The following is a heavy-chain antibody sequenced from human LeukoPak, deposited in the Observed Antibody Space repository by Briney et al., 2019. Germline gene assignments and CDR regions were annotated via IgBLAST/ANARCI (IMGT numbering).Heavy chain of an antibody. CDR1: GYTFTDSG. CDR2: MSTYTGAT. J-gene: IGHJ4*02. Sequence: VASVKVSCKASGYTFTDSGISWVRQAPGQGLEWMGLMSTYTGATDYAQKFQGRVTMTTDTSTTTAYLELKRLRSDDTAVYYCARRLHSGYDDSWGQGTLVTVSS. CDR3: ARRLHSGYDDS. D-gene: IGHD5-12*01. V-gene: IGHV1-18*01.